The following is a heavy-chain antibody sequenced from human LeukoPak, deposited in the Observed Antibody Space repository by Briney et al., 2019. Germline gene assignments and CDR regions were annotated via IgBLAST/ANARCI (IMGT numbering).Heavy chain of an antibody. D-gene: IGHD6-25*01. CDR1: GGSISSGGYS. V-gene: IGHV4-30-2*01. Sequence: SETLSLTCAVSGGSISSGGYSWSWIRQPPGKGLEWIGYIYHSGSTYYNPSLKSRVTISVDRSKNQFSLKLGSVTAADTAVYYCARAAGWFDPWGQGTLVTVSS. CDR3: ARAAGWFDP. CDR2: IYHSGST. J-gene: IGHJ5*02.